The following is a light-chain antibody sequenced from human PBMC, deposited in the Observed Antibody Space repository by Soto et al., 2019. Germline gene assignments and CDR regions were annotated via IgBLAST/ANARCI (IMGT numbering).Light chain of an antibody. J-gene: IGLJ2*01. CDR2: EVS. CDR1: SSDVGAYNY. V-gene: IGLV2-8*01. Sequence: QSVLTQPPSASGSPGQSVTISCTGTSSDVGAYNYVSWYQQHPGKAPKLVIFEVSKRPSGVPDRFSGSKSGNTASLTVSRLQSDYEADYYCSSYAGGNNVVFGGGTKLTVL. CDR3: SSYAGGNNVV.